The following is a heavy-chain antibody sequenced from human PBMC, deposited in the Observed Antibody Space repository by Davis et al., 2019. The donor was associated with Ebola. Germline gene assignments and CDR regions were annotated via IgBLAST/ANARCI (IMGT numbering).Heavy chain of an antibody. Sequence: GGSLRLSCAASGFTFSDYYMSWIRQAPGKGLEWVSSISSTTSYIYYADSVKGRFTISRDNAKSSLYLQMNSLRAEDTAVYYCAREGCMNCYGDNWFDPWGQGTLVIVSS. J-gene: IGHJ5*02. CDR2: ISSTTSYI. V-gene: IGHV3-11*06. CDR3: AREGCMNCYGDNWFDP. D-gene: IGHD2-2*01. CDR1: GFTFSDYY.